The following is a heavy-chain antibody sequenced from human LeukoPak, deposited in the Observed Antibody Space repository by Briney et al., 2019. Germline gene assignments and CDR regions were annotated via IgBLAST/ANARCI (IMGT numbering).Heavy chain of an antibody. CDR2: ISSCSSNI. Sequence: GGSLRLSCAASGFTFSSYSMNWVRQAPGKGLEWVSYISSCSSNIYYADSVKGRFTISRDNAKNSLYLQMNSLRAEDTAVYYCARHGRYCSSTSCYTYWGQGTLVTVSS. CDR1: GFTFSSYS. D-gene: IGHD2-2*02. V-gene: IGHV3-48*01. J-gene: IGHJ4*02. CDR3: ARHGRYCSSTSCYTY.